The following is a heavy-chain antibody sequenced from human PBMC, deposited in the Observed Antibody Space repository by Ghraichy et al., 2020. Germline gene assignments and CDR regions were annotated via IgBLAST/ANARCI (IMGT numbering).Heavy chain of an antibody. J-gene: IGHJ6*03. CDR3: ARETDMVRGVPFYYYYYMDV. D-gene: IGHD3-10*01. CDR1: GGSISSGGYY. Sequence: SETLSLTCTVSGGSISSGGYYWSWIRQHPGKGLEWIGYIYYSGSTYYNPSLKSRVTISVDTSKNQFSLKLSPVTAADTAVYYCARETDMVRGVPFYYYYYMDVWGKGTTVTVSS. CDR2: IYYSGST. V-gene: IGHV4-31*03.